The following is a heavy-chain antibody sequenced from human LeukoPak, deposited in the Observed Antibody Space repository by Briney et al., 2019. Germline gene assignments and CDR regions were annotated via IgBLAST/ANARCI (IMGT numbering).Heavy chain of an antibody. J-gene: IGHJ4*02. V-gene: IGHV4-4*07. D-gene: IGHD4-17*01. CDR2: IYTSRST. Sequence: SETLSLTCTVSGGSISSYYWSWIRQPAGKGLEWIGRIYTSRSTNYNPSLKSRVTMSVGTSKNQFSLKLSSVTAADTAVYYCARGYGDFRVEGRYFHSWGQGTLVTVSS. CDR3: ARGYGDFRVEGRYFHS. CDR1: GGSISSYY.